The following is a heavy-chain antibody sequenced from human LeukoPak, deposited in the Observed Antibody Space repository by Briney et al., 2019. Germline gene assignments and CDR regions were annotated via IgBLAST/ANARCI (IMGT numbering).Heavy chain of an antibody. CDR3: ARGSYSSGWYRGVYYFDY. Sequence: SETLSLTCAVSGYSISSGYYWGWIRQPPGKGLEWISNIYHSGSTYYNPSLKSRVTISVDTSKNQFSLKVYSVTAADTAMYHCARGSYSSGWYRGVYYFDYWGQGILVTVSS. CDR2: IYHSGST. CDR1: GYSISSGYY. V-gene: IGHV4-38-2*01. D-gene: IGHD6-19*01. J-gene: IGHJ4*02.